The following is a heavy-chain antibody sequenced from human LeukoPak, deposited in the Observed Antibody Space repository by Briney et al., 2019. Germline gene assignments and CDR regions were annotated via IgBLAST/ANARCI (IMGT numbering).Heavy chain of an antibody. J-gene: IGHJ4*02. CDR3: ARSFAY. CDR2: ISGSGGST. CDR1: GLTFNSYA. V-gene: IGHV3-23*01. Sequence: PGGSLRLSCAASGLTFNSYAMSWVRQAPGKGLEWVSVISGSGGSTYDADSVKGRFTISRDNAKNSLYLQMNSLRAEDTAVYYCARSFAYWGQGTLVTVSS.